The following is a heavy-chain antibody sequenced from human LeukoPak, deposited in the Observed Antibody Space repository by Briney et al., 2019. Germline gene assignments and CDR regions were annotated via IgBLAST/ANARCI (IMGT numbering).Heavy chain of an antibody. CDR3: AKDLSYTSGASDH. D-gene: IGHD6-19*01. V-gene: IGHV3-23*01. Sequence: GGSLRLSCAASGFTFRDYAMTWVRQAPGKGLEWVSTITDDGYNTYSADSVKGRITFSRDNSKNTLSLQLRSLRAEDTAVYYCAKDLSYTSGASDHWGQGTLVTVSS. CDR2: ITDDGYNT. CDR1: GFTFRDYA. J-gene: IGHJ4*02.